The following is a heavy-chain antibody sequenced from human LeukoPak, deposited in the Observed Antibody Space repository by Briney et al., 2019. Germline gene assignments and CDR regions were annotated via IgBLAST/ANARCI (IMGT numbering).Heavy chain of an antibody. J-gene: IGHJ4*02. V-gene: IGHV1-46*01. CDR1: GYTFTSYY. CDR3: ATETVYYDSSGYCYYFDY. CDR2: INPSGGST. D-gene: IGHD3-22*01. Sequence: ASVKVSCKASGYTFTSYYMHWVRQAPGQGLEWMGIINPSGGSTSYAQKFQGRVTMTRDTSTSTVYMELSSLRSEDTAVYYCATETVYYDSSGYCYYFDYWGQGTLVTVSS.